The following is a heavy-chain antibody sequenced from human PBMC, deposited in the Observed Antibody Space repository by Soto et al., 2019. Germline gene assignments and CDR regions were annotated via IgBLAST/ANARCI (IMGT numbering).Heavy chain of an antibody. Sequence: EVQLLESGGGLVQPGGSLRLSCAASGFIFDNYAMTWVRQAPGKGLEWVSAISGRGSNTYYADSVKGRFTVSRDNSNNTLYRQMNSLRAEDTAVYFCAKGAAGRTNDYGDCWGQGTLVTVSS. CDR3: AKGAAGRTNDYGDC. CDR2: ISGRGSNT. J-gene: IGHJ4*02. D-gene: IGHD1-1*01. V-gene: IGHV3-23*01. CDR1: GFIFDNYA.